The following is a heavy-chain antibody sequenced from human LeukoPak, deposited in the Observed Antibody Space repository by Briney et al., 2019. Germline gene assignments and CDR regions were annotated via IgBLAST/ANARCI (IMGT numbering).Heavy chain of an antibody. CDR1: GGTFSSYA. V-gene: IGHV1-69*01. J-gene: IGHJ4*02. Sequence: SVKVSCKASGGTFSSYAISWVRQAPGQGLEWMGGIIPIFGTANYAQKFQGRVTITADESTSTAYMELSSLRSEDTAVYYCARSRGVRSLEWTHFDYWGQGTLVTVSS. CDR3: ARSRGVRSLEWTHFDY. CDR2: IIPIFGTA. D-gene: IGHD3-3*01.